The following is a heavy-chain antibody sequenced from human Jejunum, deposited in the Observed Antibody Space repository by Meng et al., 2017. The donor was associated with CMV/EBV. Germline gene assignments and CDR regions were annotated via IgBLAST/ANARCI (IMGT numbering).Heavy chain of an antibody. V-gene: IGHV4-34*01. CDR3: AGAPPVAAPGSYFDS. Sequence: ASFSDNYWGWIRQAPGKELEWIGEVTPSGTATYNPSLESRVTISRDTSKNQFSLRLTSVTVEDTAVYYCAGAPPVAAPGSYFDSWGQGAQVTVSS. CDR1: ASFSDNY. J-gene: IGHJ4*02. CDR2: VTPSGTA. D-gene: IGHD1-14*01.